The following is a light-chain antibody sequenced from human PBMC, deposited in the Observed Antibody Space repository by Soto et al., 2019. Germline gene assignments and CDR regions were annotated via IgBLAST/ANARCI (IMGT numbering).Light chain of an antibody. V-gene: IGLV2-14*01. CDR2: DVS. Sequence: QSALTQPASVSGSPGQSITISCTGTSSDVGAYNYVSWYQQHPGEVPKLMIYDVSYRPSGVSDRFSGSRSGDTASLTISGLKDEDEADYYCCSYTGDSTFLFGTGTKVTVL. CDR1: SSDVGAYNY. J-gene: IGLJ1*01. CDR3: CSYTGDSTFL.